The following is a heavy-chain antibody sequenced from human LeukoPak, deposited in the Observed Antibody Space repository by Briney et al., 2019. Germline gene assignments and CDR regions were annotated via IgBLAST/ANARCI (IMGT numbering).Heavy chain of an antibody. V-gene: IGHV4-39*01. CDR3: ARHRAMVSPSGYYYYYMGV. Sequence: PSETLSLTCTVSGGSISSSRYYWGWIRQPPGKGLEWFGSIYYSGSTYYNPSLKSRVTISVDTSKNQFSLKLSSVTAADTAVYYCARHRAMVSPSGYYYYYMGVWGKGTTVTISS. D-gene: IGHD5-18*01. CDR1: GGSISSSRYY. CDR2: IYYSGST. J-gene: IGHJ6*03.